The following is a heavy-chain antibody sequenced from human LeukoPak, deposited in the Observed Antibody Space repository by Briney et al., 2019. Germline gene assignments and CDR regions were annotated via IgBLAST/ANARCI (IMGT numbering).Heavy chain of an antibody. CDR3: ARDSPSFDFWSGYYDAFDI. Sequence: PGGSLRLSCAASGFTFSSYWMSWVRQAPGKGLEWVANIKQDGGEKYYVDSVKGRFTISRDNAKNSLYLQMNSLRAEDTAEYYCARDSPSFDFWSGYYDAFDIWGQGTMVTVSS. J-gene: IGHJ3*02. D-gene: IGHD3-3*01. CDR1: GFTFSSYW. V-gene: IGHV3-7*01. CDR2: IKQDGGEK.